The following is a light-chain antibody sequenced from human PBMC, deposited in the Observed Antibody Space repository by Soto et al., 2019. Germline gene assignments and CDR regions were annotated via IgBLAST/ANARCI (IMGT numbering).Light chain of an antibody. V-gene: IGLV1-51*01. J-gene: IGLJ3*02. CDR2: DND. Sequence: QSVLTQPPSVSAAPGQKVTISCSGIGDNYVSWYQHLPGAAPKLLIYDNDKRPSGIPGRFSGSKSDTSATLGITGLQTGDEADYYCGTWDSSLSVWVFGGGTKLTVL. CDR3: GTWDSSLSVWV. CDR1: GDNY.